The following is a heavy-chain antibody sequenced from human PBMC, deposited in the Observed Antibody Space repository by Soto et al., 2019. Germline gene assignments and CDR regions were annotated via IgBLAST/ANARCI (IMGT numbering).Heavy chain of an antibody. CDR3: ASAHAGAHITAAVH. CDR2: IYHSGST. J-gene: IGHJ4*02. V-gene: IGHV4-30-2*01. D-gene: IGHD6-13*01. Sequence: QLQLQESGSGLVKPSQTLSLTCAVSGGSISSGGYSWNWIRQPPGKGLEWIGYIYHSGSTYYNPSLKSRVTISVDRSKNQCSLKLSSVTAADTAVYYCASAHAGAHITAAVHWGQGTLVTVSS. CDR1: GGSISSGGYS.